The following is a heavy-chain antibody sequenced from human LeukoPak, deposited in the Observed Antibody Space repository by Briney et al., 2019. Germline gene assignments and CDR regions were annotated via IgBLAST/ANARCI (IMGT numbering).Heavy chain of an antibody. CDR3: ARGRIAVAGHDY. CDR1: GGSISSYY. CDR2: IYYSGST. J-gene: IGHJ4*02. V-gene: IGHV4-59*12. D-gene: IGHD6-19*01. Sequence: SETLSLTCTVSGGSISSYYWSWIRQPPGKGLEWTGCIYYSGSTNYNPSLKSRVTISVDTSKNQFSLKLSSVTAADTAVYYCARGRIAVAGHDYWGQGTLVTVSS.